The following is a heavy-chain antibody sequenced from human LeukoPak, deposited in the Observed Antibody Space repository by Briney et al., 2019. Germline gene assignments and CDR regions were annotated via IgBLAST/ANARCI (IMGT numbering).Heavy chain of an antibody. D-gene: IGHD6-6*01. CDR1: GFTFSTYA. Sequence: GGSLRLSCAASGFTFSTYAMGWVRQAPGKGLEWVSAISGSGGSTYYADSVKGRFTISRDNSKNTLYLQMNSLRAEDTAVYYCAKDRRIAARGRNWFDPWGQGTLVTVSS. J-gene: IGHJ5*02. CDR3: AKDRRIAARGRNWFDP. CDR2: ISGSGGST. V-gene: IGHV3-23*01.